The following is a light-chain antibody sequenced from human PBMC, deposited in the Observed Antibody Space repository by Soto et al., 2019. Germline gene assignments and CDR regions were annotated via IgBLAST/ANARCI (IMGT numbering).Light chain of an antibody. CDR1: SSDVGAYNY. CDR2: DVS. V-gene: IGLV2-14*01. Sequence: QSALTQPASVSGSPGQSITISCTGTSSDVGAYNYDSWYQQYPGEAPKVIIYDVSNRPSGVSNRFSGSKSGNTASLTISGLQAEDEADYYCSSYTTSNTRQIVFGTGTKVTVL. J-gene: IGLJ1*01. CDR3: SSYTTSNTRQIV.